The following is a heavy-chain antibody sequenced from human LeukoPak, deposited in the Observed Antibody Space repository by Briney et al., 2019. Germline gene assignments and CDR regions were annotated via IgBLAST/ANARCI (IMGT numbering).Heavy chain of an antibody. CDR1: GFMFGSSS. D-gene: IGHD5-18*01. V-gene: IGHV3-30-3*01. CDR3: ARDTAMVTNYFDY. J-gene: IGHJ4*02. Sequence: GGSLRLSCAASGFMFGSSSMNWVRQAPGKGLEWVAVISYDGSNKYYADSVKGRFTISRDNSKNTLYLQMNSLRAEDTAVYYCARDTAMVTNYFDYWGQGTLVTVSS. CDR2: ISYDGSNK.